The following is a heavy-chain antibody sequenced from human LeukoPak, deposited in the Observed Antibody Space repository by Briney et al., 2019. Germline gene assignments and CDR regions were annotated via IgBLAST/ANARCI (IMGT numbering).Heavy chain of an antibody. Sequence: ATVKISCKVSGYTFTDYYMHWVQQAPGKGLEWMGLVDPEGGETIYAEKFQGRVTITADTSTDTAYMELSSLRSEDTAVYYCATLAVAGGQYYFDYWGQGTLVTVSS. V-gene: IGHV1-69-2*01. CDR2: VDPEGGET. J-gene: IGHJ4*02. D-gene: IGHD6-19*01. CDR3: ATLAVAGGQYYFDY. CDR1: GYTFTDYY.